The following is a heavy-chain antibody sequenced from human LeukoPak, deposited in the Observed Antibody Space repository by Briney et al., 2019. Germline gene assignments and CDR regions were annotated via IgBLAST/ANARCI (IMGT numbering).Heavy chain of an antibody. D-gene: IGHD1-1*01. CDR2: IYISGST. Sequence: SETLSLTCTVSGGSISSYYWSWIRQPAGKGLEWIGHIYISGSTNYNPSLKSRVTMSVDTSKNQFSLKLSSVTAADTAVYYCARDRGTGNDDGFDYWGQGTLVTVSS. V-gene: IGHV4-4*07. CDR1: GGSISSYY. J-gene: IGHJ4*02. CDR3: ARDRGTGNDDGFDY.